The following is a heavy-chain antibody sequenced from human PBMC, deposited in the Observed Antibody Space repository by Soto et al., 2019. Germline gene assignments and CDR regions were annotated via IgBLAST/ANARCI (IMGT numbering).Heavy chain of an antibody. Sequence: GGSLRLSCAASGFTFSSYAMSWVRQAPGKGLEWVSAISGSGGSTYYADSVKGRFTISRDNSKNTLYLQMNSLRAEDTAVYYCAKDDYYDSSGYADYWGQGTLVTVSS. CDR2: ISGSGGST. V-gene: IGHV3-23*01. J-gene: IGHJ4*02. CDR1: GFTFSSYA. CDR3: AKDDYYDSSGYADY. D-gene: IGHD3-22*01.